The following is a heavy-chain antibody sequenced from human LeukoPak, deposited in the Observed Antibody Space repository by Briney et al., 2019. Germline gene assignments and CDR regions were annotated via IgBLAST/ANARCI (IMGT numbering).Heavy chain of an antibody. V-gene: IGHV1-18*01. CDR1: GYTFTPYA. CDR2: ISTHNAIT. CDR3: ARAPYYYDGFGYYSRSLPIDY. Sequence: APLRPSSTPSGYTFTPYAITCVPQAPGHSLEWRGWISTHNAITNYAPNTHPRITMTTDTSANTAYLVLRRLSSDDTAVYCCARAPYYYDGFGYYSRSLPIDYWGKGTRVTVSS. J-gene: IGHJ4*01. D-gene: IGHD3-22*01.